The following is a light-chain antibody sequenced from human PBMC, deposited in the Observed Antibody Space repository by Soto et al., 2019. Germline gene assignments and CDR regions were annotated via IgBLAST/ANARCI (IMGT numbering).Light chain of an antibody. CDR3: SSFTSGSTL. CDR2: EVS. J-gene: IGLJ1*01. V-gene: IGLV2-14*01. CDR1: SSDVGGYNF. Sequence: QSALTQPASVSGSPGQSITISCTGTSSDVGGYNFVSWYQQHPGKAPKLMIYEVSNRPSGVSNRFSGSKSGNTASLTISGLHAEDEAYYYCSSFTSGSTLFGTGTKLTVL.